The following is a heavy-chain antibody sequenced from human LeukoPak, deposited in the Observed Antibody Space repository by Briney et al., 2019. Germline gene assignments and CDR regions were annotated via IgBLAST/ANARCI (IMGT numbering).Heavy chain of an antibody. J-gene: IGHJ4*02. D-gene: IGHD3-22*01. Sequence: ASVKVSCKASGGTFSSYAISWVRQAPGQGLEWMGRIIPILGIANYAQKFQGRVTITADKSTSTAYMELSSLRSEDTAMYYCARAERYYDSSASFDSWGQGTLVTVSS. V-gene: IGHV1-69*04. CDR2: IIPILGIA. CDR3: ARAERYYDSSASFDS. CDR1: GGTFSSYA.